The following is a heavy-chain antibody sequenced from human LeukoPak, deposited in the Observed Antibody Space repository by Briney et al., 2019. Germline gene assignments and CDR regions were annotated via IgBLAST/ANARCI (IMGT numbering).Heavy chain of an antibody. CDR1: RGSISSGNYY. CDR2: FHTRGST. V-gene: IGHV4-61*02. D-gene: IGHD5-12*01. Sequence: PSQTLSLTCTVSRGSISSGNYYWSWIRQPAGKGLEWIGRFHTRGSTNYNPSLKSRVIISVDTSKNQFSLKLSSVTAADTAVYYCASPGSGYGGDFFDYWGQGTLVTVSS. CDR3: ASPGSGYGGDFFDY. J-gene: IGHJ4*02.